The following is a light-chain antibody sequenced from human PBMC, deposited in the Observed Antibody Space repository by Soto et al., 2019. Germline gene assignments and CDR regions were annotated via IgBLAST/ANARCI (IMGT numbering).Light chain of an antibody. V-gene: IGKV2-30*01. CDR3: MQGTHWPWT. J-gene: IGKJ1*01. Sequence: DVVMTQSPLSLPVTLGQPASISCRSSQSLVYSDGNTYLNWFQQRPGQSPRRLISRISNRDSGVTDRFSGSGSGTDFTLKISRVEADDVGVYYCMQGTHWPWTFGQGTKVEIK. CDR2: RIS. CDR1: QSLVYSDGNTY.